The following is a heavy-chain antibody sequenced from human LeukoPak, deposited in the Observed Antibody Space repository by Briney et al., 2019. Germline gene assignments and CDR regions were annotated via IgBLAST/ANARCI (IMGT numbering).Heavy chain of an antibody. J-gene: IGHJ4*02. D-gene: IGHD3-10*01. Sequence: ASVKVSCKASEHIFTDYYFHWVRQAPGQRLEWMGWIHPNTGDTNYAEKFQGRVTMTSDTSISTVYMELQSLTSDEAAVYYCASPRRGVSSYYDYWGQGTLVTVSS. V-gene: IGHV1-2*02. CDR1: EHIFTDYY. CDR3: ASPRRGVSSYYDY. CDR2: IHPNTGDT.